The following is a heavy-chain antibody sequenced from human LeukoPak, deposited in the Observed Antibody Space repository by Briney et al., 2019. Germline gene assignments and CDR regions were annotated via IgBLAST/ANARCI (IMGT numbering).Heavy chain of an antibody. CDR1: GGTFSSYA. J-gene: IGHJ4*02. D-gene: IGHD6-19*01. CDR2: IIPIFGTV. CDR3: ARDRLWGSLYSSGWYAPTLYFDY. Sequence: SVKVSCKASGGTFSSYAISWVRQAPGQGLEWMGRIIPIFGTVNYAQKFQGGVTITTDESTSTAYMELSSLRSEDTAVYYCARDRLWGSLYSSGWYAPTLYFDYWGQGTLVTVSS. V-gene: IGHV1-69*05.